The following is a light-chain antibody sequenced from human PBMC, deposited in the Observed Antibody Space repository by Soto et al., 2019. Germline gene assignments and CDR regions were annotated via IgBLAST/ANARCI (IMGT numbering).Light chain of an antibody. J-gene: IGKJ5*01. CDR3: QQYDNLSIT. CDR1: QDIRKN. CDR2: DAS. V-gene: IGKV1-33*01. Sequence: IQMTQSPSSLSASVGDRVTITCQASQDIRKNLNWYQQKPGKVPKLLIYDASNLQTGVPSRFSGSGSGTDFTFTISSLQPEDIATYYCQQYDNLSITFGQGTRLEIK.